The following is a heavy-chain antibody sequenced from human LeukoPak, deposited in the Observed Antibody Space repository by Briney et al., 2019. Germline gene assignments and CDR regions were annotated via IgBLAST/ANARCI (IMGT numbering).Heavy chain of an antibody. CDR3: ASSVGDYSNSYFDY. J-gene: IGHJ4*02. Sequence: QPGGTLRLSCAASGFTFSSYAMSWVRQAPGKGLEWVSVIYSGGSTYYADSVKGRFTISRDNSKNTLYLQMNSLRAEDTAVYYCASSVGDYSNSYFDYWGQGTLVTVSS. CDR2: IYSGGST. CDR1: GFTFSSYA. V-gene: IGHV3-53*01. D-gene: IGHD4-11*01.